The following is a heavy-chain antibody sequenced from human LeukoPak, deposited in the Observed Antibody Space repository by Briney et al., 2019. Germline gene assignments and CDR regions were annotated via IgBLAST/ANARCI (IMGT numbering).Heavy chain of an antibody. CDR2: MNPNSGNT. Sequence: ASVKVTCKASGYTFTSYDINWVRQATGQGLEWMGWMNPNSGNTGYAQKFQGRVTITRNTSISTAYMELSSLRSEDTAVYYCAREAGTDAFDIWGQGTMVTVSS. CDR3: AREAGTDAFDI. D-gene: IGHD1-1*01. J-gene: IGHJ3*02. CDR1: GYTFTSYD. V-gene: IGHV1-8*03.